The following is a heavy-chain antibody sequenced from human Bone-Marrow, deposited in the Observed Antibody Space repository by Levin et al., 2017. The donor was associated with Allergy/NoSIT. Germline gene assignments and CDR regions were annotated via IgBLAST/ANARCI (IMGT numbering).Heavy chain of an antibody. CDR3: AQGGSGGTYYCDY. V-gene: IGHV3-23*01. J-gene: IGHJ4*02. CDR2: ISVTGTT. CDR1: GLTIGNYI. D-gene: IGHD3-10*01. Sequence: GESLKISCAASGLTIGNYIMRWVRQAPGKGLEWVSTISVTGTTYYADSVKGRSTISRDDSTNTLYLQINSLRVEDTAVYYCAQGGSGGTYYCDYWGPGTLVTVSS.